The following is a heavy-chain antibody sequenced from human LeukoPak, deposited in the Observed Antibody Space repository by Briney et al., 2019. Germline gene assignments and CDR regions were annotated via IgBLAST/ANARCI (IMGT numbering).Heavy chain of an antibody. CDR3: ARHLGAHYYYYGMDV. Sequence: ASVKVSCKASGYTFTSYGISWVRQAPGQGLEWMGWISAYNGNTNYAQKLQGRVTMTTDTSTSTAYMELRSLRSDDTAVYYCARHLGAHYYYYGMDVWGQGTTVTVSS. CDR2: ISAYNGNT. D-gene: IGHD3-16*01. V-gene: IGHV1-18*01. J-gene: IGHJ6*02. CDR1: GYTFTSYG.